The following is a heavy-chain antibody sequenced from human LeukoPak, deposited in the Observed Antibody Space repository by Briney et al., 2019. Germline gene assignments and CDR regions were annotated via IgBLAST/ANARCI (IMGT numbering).Heavy chain of an antibody. Sequence: GGSLRLSCAASGFTFSSYWMTWVRQAPGKGLEWVANIKQDGSEKYYVDSVKGRFTISRDNAKNSLYLQMNSLRAEDTAVYYCARESHDIVAFGVVISPRYYFDYWGQGTLVTVSS. CDR1: GFTFSSYW. J-gene: IGHJ4*02. CDR2: IKQDGSEK. CDR3: ARESHDIVAFGVVISPRYYFDY. V-gene: IGHV3-7*01. D-gene: IGHD3-3*01.